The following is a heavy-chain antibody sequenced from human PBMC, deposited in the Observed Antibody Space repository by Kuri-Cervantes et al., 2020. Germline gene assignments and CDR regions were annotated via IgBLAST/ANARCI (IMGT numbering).Heavy chain of an antibody. Sequence: ESLKISCAASGFTVSSNYMSWVRQAPGKGLEWIGEIYHSGSTNYNPSLKSRVAISVNKSKNQFSLQLTSVTAADTAVYYCASTPVPATLYYWGQGTLVTVSS. CDR1: GFTVSSNY. CDR2: IYHSGST. V-gene: IGHV4/OR15-8*01. D-gene: IGHD6-19*01. J-gene: IGHJ4*02. CDR3: ASTPVPATLYY.